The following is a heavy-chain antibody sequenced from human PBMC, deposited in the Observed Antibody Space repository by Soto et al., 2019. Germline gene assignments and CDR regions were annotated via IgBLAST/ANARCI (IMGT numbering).Heavy chain of an antibody. Sequence: RRLACAASGFTFSSYGMHCVRQDPGKGLEWVAVIWYDGSNKYYADSVKGRFTISRDNSKNTLYLQMNSLRAEDTAVYYCARTASAAPYYFDSWGQGTLVTVSS. CDR1: GFTFSSYG. CDR3: ARTASAAPYYFDS. V-gene: IGHV3-33*01. CDR2: IWYDGSNK. D-gene: IGHD2-2*01. J-gene: IGHJ4*02.